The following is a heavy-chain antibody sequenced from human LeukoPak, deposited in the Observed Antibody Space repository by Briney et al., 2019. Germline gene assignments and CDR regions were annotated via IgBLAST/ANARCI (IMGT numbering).Heavy chain of an antibody. CDR1: GYTFASYD. D-gene: IGHD6-19*01. CDR3: ARRAVDNSYYYHMDV. V-gene: IGHV1-8*03. CDR2: MNPKSGNT. Sequence: VASVKVSCKASGYTFASYDINWVRQVTGQGLEWMGWMNPKSGNTGYAQKFQGRVTITRNTSISTAYMEVSSLRYEDTAVYYCARRAVDNSYYYHMDVWGKGTTVTVSS. J-gene: IGHJ6*03.